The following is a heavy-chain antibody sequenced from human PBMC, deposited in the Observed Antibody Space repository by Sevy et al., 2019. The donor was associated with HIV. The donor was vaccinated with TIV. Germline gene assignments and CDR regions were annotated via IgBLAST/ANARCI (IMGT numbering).Heavy chain of an antibody. V-gene: IGHV1-18*01. Sequence: GESLKISCKTSGYIFSNYEINWVRQAPGQGLEWMGWINPYDGDTTYAQKFRGRVRMTTHTSTRTAYMELSGLTSDDAGVYYCVRGRAPGIIMFHFEYWAEGTRVTVSS. CDR1: GYIFSNYE. CDR3: VRGRAPGIIMFHFEY. D-gene: IGHD3-3*02. J-gene: IGHJ4*02. CDR2: INPYDGDT.